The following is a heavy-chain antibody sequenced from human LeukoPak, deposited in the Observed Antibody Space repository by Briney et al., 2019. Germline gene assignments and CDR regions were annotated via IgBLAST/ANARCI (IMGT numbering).Heavy chain of an antibody. Sequence: SETLSLTCAVYGGSFSGYYWSWVRQSPSKGLEWIGEINHSGTTNSNPSLKRRVTISVDTSKNQFSLKLSSVTAADTGVYYCARHRGFNPPDFWGQGTLVTVSS. V-gene: IGHV4-34*01. CDR2: INHSGTT. CDR1: GGSFSGYY. D-gene: IGHD5-24*01. J-gene: IGHJ4*02. CDR3: ARHRGFNPPDF.